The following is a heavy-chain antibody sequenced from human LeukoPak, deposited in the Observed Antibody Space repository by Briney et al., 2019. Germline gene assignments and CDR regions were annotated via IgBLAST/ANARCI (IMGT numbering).Heavy chain of an antibody. D-gene: IGHD7-27*01. CDR1: GFTFSSYS. Sequence: GGSLRLSCAASGFTFSSYSMNWVRQAPGKGLEWVSSISSSSSYIYYADSVKGRFTISRDNAKNSLYLQMNSLRVEDRAVYYCARVGKSEDHFDYWGQGTLVTVSS. J-gene: IGHJ4*02. CDR3: ARVGKSEDHFDY. V-gene: IGHV3-21*04. CDR2: ISSSSSYI.